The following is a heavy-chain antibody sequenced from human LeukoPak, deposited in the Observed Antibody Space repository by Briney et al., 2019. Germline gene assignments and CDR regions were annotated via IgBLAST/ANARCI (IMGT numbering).Heavy chain of an antibody. CDR3: ARDPGQWLVPDYYYYGMDV. CDR2: INPNRGGT. V-gene: IGHV1-2*02. D-gene: IGHD6-19*01. CDR1: GYTFTGYY. J-gene: IGHJ6*02. Sequence: ASVKVSCKASGYTFTGYYMHWVRQAPGQGHEWMGWINPNRGGTNYAQKFQGRVTMTRDTSISTAYMELSRLRSDDTAVYYCARDPGQWLVPDYYYYGMDVWGQGTTVTVSS.